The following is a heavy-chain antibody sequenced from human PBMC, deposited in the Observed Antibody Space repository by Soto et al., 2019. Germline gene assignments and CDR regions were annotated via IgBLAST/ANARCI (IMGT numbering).Heavy chain of an antibody. Sequence: ASVKVSCKASGYTFTSYAMNWVRQAPGQRLEWMVWINGGSDNTKYAQKVQGRVTMTTDTSTSTAYMELRSLRSDDTAVYYCARGVGSGSYYNQYNWFDPWGQGTLVTVSS. CDR2: INGGSDNT. V-gene: IGHV1-18*01. J-gene: IGHJ5*02. CDR1: GYTFTSYA. CDR3: ARGVGSGSYYNQYNWFDP. D-gene: IGHD3-10*01.